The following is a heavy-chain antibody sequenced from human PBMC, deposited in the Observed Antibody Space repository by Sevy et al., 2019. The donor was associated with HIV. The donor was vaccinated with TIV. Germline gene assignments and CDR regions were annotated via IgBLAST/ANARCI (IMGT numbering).Heavy chain of an antibody. Sequence: GGSLRLSCAASGFTFRDYAMGWVRQAPGKGLEWVSSISGSGASTYYADSVEGRFTISRDNPKNTLYLQMNSLRDEDTAIYYCAKDHTAVAATWYFHSWGQGTLVTVPS. V-gene: IGHV3-23*01. CDR2: ISGSGAST. D-gene: IGHD6-19*01. CDR3: AKDHTAVAATWYFHS. J-gene: IGHJ4*02. CDR1: GFTFRDYA.